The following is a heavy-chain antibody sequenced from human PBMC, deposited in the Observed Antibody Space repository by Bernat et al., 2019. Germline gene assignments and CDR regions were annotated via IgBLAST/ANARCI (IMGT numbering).Heavy chain of an antibody. CDR1: GFTFSNAW. CDR3: TTGCRRVCDYDGDY. Sequence: EVQLVESGGGLVKPGGSLRLSCAASGFTFSNAWMSWVRQAPGKGLEWVGRIKSKTDGGTTDYAAPVKGRFTISRDDSKNTLYLQMNSLKTEDTAVYYCTTGCRRVCDYDGDYWGQGTLVTVSS. CDR2: IKSKTDGGTT. J-gene: IGHJ4*02. V-gene: IGHV3-15*01. D-gene: IGHD4-17*01.